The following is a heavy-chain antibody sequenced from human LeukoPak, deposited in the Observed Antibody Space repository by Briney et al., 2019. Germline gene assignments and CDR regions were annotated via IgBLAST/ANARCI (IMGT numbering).Heavy chain of an antibody. J-gene: IGHJ3*02. CDR3: TKGFTSGWIFDAFDM. V-gene: IGHV3-9*03. CDR2: ISWNSGSL. D-gene: IGHD6-19*01. CDR1: GFNFDDHA. Sequence: GGSLRLSCAASGFNFDDHAMHWVRQAPGKGLEWVSGISWNSGSLGYADSVKGRFTISRDSAKNSLYLQMNSLRTEDMAFYYCTKGFTSGWIFDAFDMWGQGTMVTVSS.